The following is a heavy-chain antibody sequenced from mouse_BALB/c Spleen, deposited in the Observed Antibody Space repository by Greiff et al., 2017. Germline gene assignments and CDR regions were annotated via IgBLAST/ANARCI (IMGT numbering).Heavy chain of an antibody. Sequence: QVQLQQSGAELVRPGTSVKVSCKASGYAFTNYLIEWVKQRPGQGLEWIGVINPGSGGTNYNEKFKGKATLTADKSSSTAYMQLSSLTSDDAAVYCCADGNYEAGFAYWGQGTLVTVSA. V-gene: IGHV1-54*01. D-gene: IGHD2-1*01. CDR2: INPGSGGT. CDR1: GYAFTNYL. CDR3: ADGNYEAGFAY. J-gene: IGHJ3*01.